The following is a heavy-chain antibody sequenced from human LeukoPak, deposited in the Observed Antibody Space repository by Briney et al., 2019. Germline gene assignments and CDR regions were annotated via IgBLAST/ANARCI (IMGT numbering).Heavy chain of an antibody. J-gene: IGHJ4*02. CDR1: GFIFSSYF. D-gene: IGHD2-15*01. V-gene: IGHV3-23*01. CDR2: ISGSGGST. CDR3: VKYCSGISCYSGLY. Sequence: QPGGSLRLSCAASGFIFSSYFMTWVRQAPGKGLEWVSAISGSGGSTYYADSVKGRFTVSRDNSKDTLYLQMNSLRAEDTAVYYCVKYCSGISCYSGLYWGQGSLVTAAS.